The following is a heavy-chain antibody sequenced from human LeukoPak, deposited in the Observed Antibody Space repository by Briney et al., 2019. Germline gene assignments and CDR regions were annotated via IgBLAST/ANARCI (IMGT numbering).Heavy chain of an antibody. V-gene: IGHV4-59*01. Sequence: SQTLSLTCTLSGGSISSYYRSSIRQPPGKGLEWIGYIYSSGSTNYNPYLKSRVTISVDTSKNQFSLKLSSVTAADTAVYYCARENWNTQTSYYFYYIGVWGKGTTVTVCS. J-gene: IGHJ6*03. D-gene: IGHD1/OR15-1a*01. CDR1: GGSISSYY. CDR3: ARENWNTQTSYYFYYIGV. CDR2: IYSSGST.